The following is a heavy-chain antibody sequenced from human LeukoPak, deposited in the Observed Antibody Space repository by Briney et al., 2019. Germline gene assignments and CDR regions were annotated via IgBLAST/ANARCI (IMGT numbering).Heavy chain of an antibody. Sequence: GGSLRLSCAASGFTFSSYAMSWVRQAPGKGLEWVSAISGSGGSTYYADSVKGRFTISRDNSKNTLYLQMNSLRAEDTAVYYCAKDQGQAVVPRRFDYWGQGTLVTVSS. CDR2: ISGSGGST. CDR1: GFTFSSYA. D-gene: IGHD2-15*01. V-gene: IGHV3-23*01. CDR3: AKDQGQAVVPRRFDY. J-gene: IGHJ4*02.